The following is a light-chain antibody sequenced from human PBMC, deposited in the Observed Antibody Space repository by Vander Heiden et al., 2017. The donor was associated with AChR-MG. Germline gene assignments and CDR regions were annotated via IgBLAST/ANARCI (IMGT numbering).Light chain of an antibody. CDR3: QSYDDTNHGV. CDR1: GGSIASNY. Sequence: NFVLTQPHSVSESPGKTVTISCTRSGGSIASNYVKWYQQRPGSAPTTVIVEDNHRPSGVPDRFSGSIDSSSNSASLIISGLKTEDEADYYCQSYDDTNHGVFGGGTKLTVL. V-gene: IGLV6-57*03. J-gene: IGLJ2*01. CDR2: EDN.